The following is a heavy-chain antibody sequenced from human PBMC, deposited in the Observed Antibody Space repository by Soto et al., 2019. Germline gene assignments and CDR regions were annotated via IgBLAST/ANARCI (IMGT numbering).Heavy chain of an antibody. D-gene: IGHD3-9*01. CDR2: ISANNGNT. Sequence: ASAKLSCKAPGYTFTSYSLHWLRQDPGQGLEWMGRISANNGNTNYAQKLQGRVTMTTDTSTSTAYMELRSLGSDDTAVYYCARDFPLRYFDWLQLPHDAFDIWGQGTMVTVSS. CDR1: GYTFTSYS. V-gene: IGHV1-18*04. CDR3: ARDFPLRYFDWLQLPHDAFDI. J-gene: IGHJ3*02.